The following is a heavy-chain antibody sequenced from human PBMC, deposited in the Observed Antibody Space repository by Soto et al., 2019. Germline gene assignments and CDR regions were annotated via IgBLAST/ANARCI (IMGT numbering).Heavy chain of an antibody. Sequence: QVQLVESGGGVVQPGRSLRLSCAASGFTFSSYGMHWVRHAPGKGLEWVAVISYDGSNKYYADSVKGRFTISRDNSKNTLYLQMNSLRAEDTAVYYCAKDLSYYDSSGYPNTIDYWGQGTLVTVSS. CDR3: AKDLSYYDSSGYPNTIDY. CDR2: ISYDGSNK. D-gene: IGHD3-22*01. V-gene: IGHV3-30*18. J-gene: IGHJ4*02. CDR1: GFTFSSYG.